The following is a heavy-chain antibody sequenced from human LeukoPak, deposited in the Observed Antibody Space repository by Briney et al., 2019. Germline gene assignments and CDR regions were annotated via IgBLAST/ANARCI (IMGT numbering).Heavy chain of an antibody. CDR1: GYTFTCYY. J-gene: IGHJ6*02. D-gene: IGHD1-26*01. CDR3: ARGSATTHYYYNMDV. Sequence: ASVKVSCKASGYTFTCYYMHWVRQAPGQGLEWMGWINLNSGGTKHAQKFQGWVTMTRDTSINTVYMELSRLTSDDTAVYYCARGSATTHYYYNMDVWGQGTTVTVSS. V-gene: IGHV1-2*04. CDR2: INLNSGGT.